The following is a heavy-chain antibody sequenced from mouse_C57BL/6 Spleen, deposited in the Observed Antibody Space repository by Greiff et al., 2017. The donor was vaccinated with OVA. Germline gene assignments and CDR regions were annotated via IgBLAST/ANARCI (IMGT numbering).Heavy chain of an antibody. CDR1: GFSLSTSGMG. Sequence: ESGPGILQSSQTLSLTCSFSGFSLSTSGMGVSWLRQPPGKGLEWLVHIYWDDDKRYNPFLKSRLTISKDTSRNQVFLKITSVDTADTATYYCARPYYYGSSYDWFAYWGQGTLVTVSA. D-gene: IGHD1-1*01. CDR2: IYWDDDK. J-gene: IGHJ3*01. V-gene: IGHV8-12*01. CDR3: ARPYYYGSSYDWFAY.